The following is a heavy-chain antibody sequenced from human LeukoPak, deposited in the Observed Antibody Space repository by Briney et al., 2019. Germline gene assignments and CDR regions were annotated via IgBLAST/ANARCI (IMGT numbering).Heavy chain of an antibody. J-gene: IGHJ4*01. CDR3: ARDWKADF. CDR2: IDIYSAKT. V-gene: IGHV3-23*05. CDR1: GFTFSTYA. Sequence: GGSLRLSCATSGFTFSTYAMTWVRQAPGKGLEWVSAIDIYSAKTNYADSVKGRFTISRDNSKNTLYLQMNSLRGEDTAKCYCARDWKADFWGHGTLVTVSS. D-gene: IGHD1-1*01.